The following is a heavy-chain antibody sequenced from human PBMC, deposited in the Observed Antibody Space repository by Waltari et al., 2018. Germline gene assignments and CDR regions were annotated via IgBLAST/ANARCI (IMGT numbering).Heavy chain of an antibody. CDR1: GFTFSSYW. CDR3: AKVGGKEYSIMGYGLDV. Sequence: EVQLVESGGGLVQPGGSLRLSCAASGFTFSSYWMHWVRQAPGKGLVWVSRINSDGSSTSYADSLKGRFTISRDNSNNSLYLQMSSLRADDTAVYYCAKVGGKEYSIMGYGLDVWGQGTTVTVSS. J-gene: IGHJ6*02. CDR2: INSDGSST. D-gene: IGHD3-16*01. V-gene: IGHV3-74*01.